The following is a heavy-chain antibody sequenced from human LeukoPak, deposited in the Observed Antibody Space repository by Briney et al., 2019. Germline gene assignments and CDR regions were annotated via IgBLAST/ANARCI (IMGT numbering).Heavy chain of an antibody. J-gene: IGHJ4*02. CDR2: VYYSEST. V-gene: IGHV4-59*08. CDR3: ARQGYYGSGSYYQN. Sequence: SETLSLTCTVSGGSISSYYWSWIRQPPGKGLEWIGYVYYSESTNYNPSLKSRVTISVDTSKNQFSLKLSSVTAADTAVYYCARQGYYGSGSYYQNWGQGTLVTVSS. CDR1: GGSISSYY. D-gene: IGHD3-10*01.